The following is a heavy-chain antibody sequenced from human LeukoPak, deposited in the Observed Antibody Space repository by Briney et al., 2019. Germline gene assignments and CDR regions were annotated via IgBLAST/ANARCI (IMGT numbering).Heavy chain of an antibody. V-gene: IGHV4-59*01. CDR2: IYYSGST. D-gene: IGHD1-20*01. Sequence: SETLSLTCTVSGGSSSSYYWSWIRQPPGKGLEWIGYIYYSGSTNYNPSLKSRVTISVDTSKNQFSLKLSSVTAADTAVYYCARVVTGTPDAFDIWGQGTMVTVSS. J-gene: IGHJ3*02. CDR1: GGSSSSYY. CDR3: ARVVTGTPDAFDI.